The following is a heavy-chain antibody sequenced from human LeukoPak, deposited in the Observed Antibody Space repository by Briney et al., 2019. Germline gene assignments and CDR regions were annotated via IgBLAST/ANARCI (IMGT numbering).Heavy chain of an antibody. V-gene: IGHV4-59*08. CDR1: GGSISGYY. J-gene: IGHJ5*02. D-gene: IGHD3-10*01. CDR2: IYYSGTT. Sequence: GSLTLTCSVSGGSISGYYWSWIRQPPGKGLEWIGYIYYSGTTIYNPSLKSRVTISVDTSNNQFSLKLSSVTAADTAVYYCARAETYYYGSGSSNWFDPWGQGTLVTVSS. CDR3: ARAETYYYGSGSSNWFDP.